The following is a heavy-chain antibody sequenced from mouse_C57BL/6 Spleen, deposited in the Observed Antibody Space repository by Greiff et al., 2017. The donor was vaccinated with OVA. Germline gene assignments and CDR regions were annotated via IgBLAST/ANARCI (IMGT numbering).Heavy chain of an antibody. CDR3: ATYYYGSSYDFDY. D-gene: IGHD1-1*01. CDR2: IDPSDSYT. V-gene: IGHV1-50*01. CDR1: GYTFTSYW. J-gene: IGHJ2*01. Sequence: QVQLQQSGAELVKPGASVKLSCKASGYTFTSYWMQWVKQRPGQGLEWIGEIDPSDSYTNYNQKFKGKATLTVDTSSSTAYMQLSSLTSEDSAVYYCATYYYGSSYDFDYWGQGTTLTVSS.